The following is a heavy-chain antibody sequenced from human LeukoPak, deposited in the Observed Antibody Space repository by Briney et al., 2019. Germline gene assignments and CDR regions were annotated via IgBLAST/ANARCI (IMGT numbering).Heavy chain of an antibody. CDR1: GFTFSSYG. CDR2: IRYDGSNK. J-gene: IGHJ3*02. D-gene: IGHD4-17*01. CDR3: ARSKRTTALGVNDSFDI. Sequence: GGSLRLSCAASGFTFSSYGMHWVRQAPGKGLEWVAFIRYDGSNKYYADSVKGRFTISRDNSKNTLYLQMNSLRAEDTAVYYCARSKRTTALGVNDSFDICGQGTMVTVSS. V-gene: IGHV3-30*02.